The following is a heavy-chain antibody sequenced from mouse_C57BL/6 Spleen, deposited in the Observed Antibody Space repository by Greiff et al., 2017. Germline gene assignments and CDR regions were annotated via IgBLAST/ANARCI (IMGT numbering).Heavy chain of an antibody. J-gene: IGHJ1*03. CDR3: AKRDWDWYFDV. V-gene: IGHV2-3*01. Sequence: VMLVESGPGLVAPSQSLSITCTVSGFSLTSYGVSWFRQPPGTGLEWLGVIWGDGSTNYHSALISKLSISKDNSKSQVFVKLNSRQTDDTATYYCAKRDWDWYFDVCGTGTTVTVSS. D-gene: IGHD4-1*01. CDR1: GFSLTSYG. CDR2: IWGDGST.